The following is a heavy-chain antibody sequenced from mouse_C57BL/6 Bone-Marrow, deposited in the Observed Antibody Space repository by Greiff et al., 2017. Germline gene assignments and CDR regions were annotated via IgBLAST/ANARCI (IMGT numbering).Heavy chain of an antibody. CDR1: GYTFTSYG. Sequence: QVQLQQSGAELARPGASVKLSCKASGYTFTSYGISWVKQRTGQGLEWIGEIYPRSGNTYYNEKFKGKATLTAAKSSSTAYMELRSLTSEDSAVYFCARPHYYGSGQYYFDYWGQGTTLTVSS. J-gene: IGHJ2*01. V-gene: IGHV1-81*01. D-gene: IGHD1-1*01. CDR2: IYPRSGNT. CDR3: ARPHYYGSGQYYFDY.